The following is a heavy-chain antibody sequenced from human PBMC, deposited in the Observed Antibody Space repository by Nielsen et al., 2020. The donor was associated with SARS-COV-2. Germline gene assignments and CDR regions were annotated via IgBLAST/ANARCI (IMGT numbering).Heavy chain of an antibody. D-gene: IGHD3-10*01. V-gene: IGHV4-4*02. CDR3: AREVAGILWFGELLTDRSNGMDV. J-gene: IGHJ6*02. Sequence: SETLSLTCAVSGGSISSSNWWSWVRQPPGKGLEWIGEIYHSGSTNYNPSLKSRVTISVDKSKNQFSLKLSSVTAADTAVYYCAREVAGILWFGELLTDRSNGMDVWGQGTTVTVSS. CDR2: IYHSGST. CDR1: GGSISSSNW.